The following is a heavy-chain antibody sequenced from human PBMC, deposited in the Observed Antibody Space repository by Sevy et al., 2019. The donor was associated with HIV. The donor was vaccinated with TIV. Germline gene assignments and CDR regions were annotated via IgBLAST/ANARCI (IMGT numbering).Heavy chain of an antibody. J-gene: IGHJ4*02. CDR3: ASGKCSGGSCPRDRNDY. V-gene: IGHV1-2*02. D-gene: IGHD2-15*01. CDR2: INPNSGGT. CDR1: GYTFTGYY. Sequence: ASVKVSCKASGYTFTGYYMHWVRQAPGQGLEWMGWINPNSGGTNYAQKFQGRVTMTRDTSISTAYMELSRLRSDDTAVYYCASGKCSGGSCPRDRNDYWGQGTLVTVSS.